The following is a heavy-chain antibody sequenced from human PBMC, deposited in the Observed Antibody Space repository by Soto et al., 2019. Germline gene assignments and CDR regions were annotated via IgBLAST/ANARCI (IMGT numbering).Heavy chain of an antibody. V-gene: IGHV5-51*01. Sequence: GESLKISCKGSGYSFAGYWICWVRQMPGKGLDWMGVIYPGDSDTRYSPSFHGQATISADKSISTAYLQWRSLKASDTAMYFCARLPGVRGVFDGFNVWGQGTMVTVSS. D-gene: IGHD3-10*01. CDR3: ARLPGVRGVFDGFNV. J-gene: IGHJ3*01. CDR1: GYSFAGYW. CDR2: IYPGDSDT.